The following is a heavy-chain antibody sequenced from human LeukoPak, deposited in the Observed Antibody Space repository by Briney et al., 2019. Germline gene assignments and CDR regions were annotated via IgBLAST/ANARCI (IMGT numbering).Heavy chain of an antibody. J-gene: IGHJ4*02. CDR2: IKKDGSEK. Sequence: GGSLRLSCVVSVFTLSSDWMSWVRQAPGKGLEWVANIKKDGSEKYYEDSVKGRFTISRDNAKNSLYLQMNSLRAEDTAVYYCARGRYSSSSGGYYFDFWGQGTLVTVSS. V-gene: IGHV3-7*01. CDR1: VFTLSSDW. D-gene: IGHD6-13*01. CDR3: ARGRYSSSSGGYYFDF.